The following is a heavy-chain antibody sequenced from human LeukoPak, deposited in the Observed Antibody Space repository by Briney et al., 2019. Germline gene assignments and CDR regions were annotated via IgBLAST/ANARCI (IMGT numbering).Heavy chain of an antibody. D-gene: IGHD3-16*01. CDR3: ARVGGIDAFDI. CDR2: ISYNGDGT. V-gene: IGHV3-64*01. Sequence: GGSLRLSCAASGFTLSSYSMHWDRQAPGKGLEYVSAISYNGDGTYYANFVKGRFTISRDNSKNTLYLQMGSLRAEDMAVYYCARVGGIDAFDIWGQGTMVTVSS. CDR1: GFTLSSYS. J-gene: IGHJ3*02.